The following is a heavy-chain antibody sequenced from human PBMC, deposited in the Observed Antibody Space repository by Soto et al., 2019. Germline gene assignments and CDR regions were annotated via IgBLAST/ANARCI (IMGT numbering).Heavy chain of an antibody. V-gene: IGHV3-64D*06. J-gene: IGHJ4*02. CDR2: VRGNGDPP. CDR3: VKSRGGNNFDFFD. CDR1: GFTFSSYA. Sequence: GGSLRLSCSASGFTFSSYAMHWVRQAPGKGLEYVSGVRGNGDPPFYADSVKGRFTISRDNSKNTLYLQMSSLSADDTAAYYCVKSRGGNNFDFFDWGQGALVTVSS. D-gene: IGHD5-12*01.